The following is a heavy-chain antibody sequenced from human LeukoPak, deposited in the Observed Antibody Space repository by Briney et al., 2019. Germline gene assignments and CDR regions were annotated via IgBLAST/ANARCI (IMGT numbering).Heavy chain of an antibody. J-gene: IGHJ4*02. D-gene: IGHD5-24*01. Sequence: ASVKVSCKASGGTFSSYAISWVRQAPGQGLEWMGGIIPIFGTANYAQKFQGRVTITADESTSTAYMELSSLRSEGTAVYYCARVGRVEMATTYYFDYWGQGTLVTVSS. CDR3: ARVGRVEMATTYYFDY. CDR2: IIPIFGTA. CDR1: GGTFSSYA. V-gene: IGHV1-69*01.